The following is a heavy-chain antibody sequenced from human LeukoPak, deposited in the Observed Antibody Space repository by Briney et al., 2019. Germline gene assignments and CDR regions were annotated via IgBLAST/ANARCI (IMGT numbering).Heavy chain of an antibody. CDR3: VRDEIRSGAFDI. CDR2: ISGGGTTI. CDR1: GFSFSSYE. V-gene: IGHV3-48*03. Sequence: GGSLRPSCAASGFSFSSYEMNWVRQGPGKGLEWVSYISGGGTTIYDADSVKGRFTISRDNAKNSLYLQLNSLTAEDTAVYYCVRDEIRSGAFDIWGQGTMVTVSS. D-gene: IGHD3-10*01. J-gene: IGHJ3*02.